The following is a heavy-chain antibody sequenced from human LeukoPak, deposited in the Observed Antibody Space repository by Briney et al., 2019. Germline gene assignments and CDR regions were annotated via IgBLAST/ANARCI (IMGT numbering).Heavy chain of an antibody. CDR1: GFTISGSA. CDR2: IRSKANSYAT. V-gene: IGHV3-73*01. J-gene: IGHJ6*03. Sequence: GGSLRLSCAASGFTISGSAMHWVRQASGKGLEWVGRIRSKANSYATAYAASVKGRFTISRDDSKNTAYLQMNSLKTEDTAVYYCTRQGLARRLLWFGESPFDYYMDVWGKGTTVTVSS. CDR3: TRQGLARRLLWFGESPFDYYMDV. D-gene: IGHD3-10*01.